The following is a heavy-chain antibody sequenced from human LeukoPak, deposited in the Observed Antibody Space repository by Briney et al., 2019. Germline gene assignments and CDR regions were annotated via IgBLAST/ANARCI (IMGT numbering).Heavy chain of an antibody. J-gene: IGHJ6*02. CDR1: GYSFTSYA. V-gene: IGHV7-4-1*02. Sequence: ASVKVSCKSSGYSFTSYAMNWVRQAPGQGLEWMGWINTNTGNPTYAQDFTGRFVFSVNTSVSTAYLQISSLKAEDTAAYYCARRYYDFLSDLYGMDVWGQGTTVTVSS. D-gene: IGHD3-3*01. CDR2: INTNTGNP. CDR3: ARRYYDFLSDLYGMDV.